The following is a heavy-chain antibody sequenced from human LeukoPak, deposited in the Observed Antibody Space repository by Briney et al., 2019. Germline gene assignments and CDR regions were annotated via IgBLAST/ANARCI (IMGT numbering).Heavy chain of an antibody. D-gene: IGHD6-13*01. CDR3: AKSRSSWYYFDY. CDR1: GFTFSSYA. CDR2: ISGSGGST. V-gene: IGHV3-23*01. J-gene: IGHJ4*02. Sequence: GGSLRLSCAASGFTFSSYAMSWVRPAPGKGPEWVSAISGSGGSTYYADSVKGRFTISRDNSKNTLYLQMNSRRAEDTAVYYCAKSRSSWYYFDYWGQGTLVTVSS.